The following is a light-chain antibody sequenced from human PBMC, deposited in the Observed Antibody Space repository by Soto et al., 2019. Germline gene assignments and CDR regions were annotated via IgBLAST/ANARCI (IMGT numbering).Light chain of an antibody. CDR3: QQYNNWPPET. CDR1: QSVSSSY. V-gene: IGKV3-15*01. J-gene: IGKJ1*01. Sequence: FTQSLRTLSFTPGEKATLSCRASQSVSSSYLAWYQQKPGQAPRLLIYGASTRATGIPARFSGSGSGTEFTLTISSLQSEDFAVYYCQQYNNWPPETSAQGAKVDIK. CDR2: GAS.